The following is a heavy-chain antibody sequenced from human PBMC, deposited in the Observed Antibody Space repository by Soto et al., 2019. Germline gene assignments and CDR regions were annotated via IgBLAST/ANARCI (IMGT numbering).Heavy chain of an antibody. Sequence: SETLSLTCAVYGGSFSGYYWSWIRQPPGKGLEWIGEINHSGSTNYNPSLKSRVTISVDTSKNQFSLKLSSVTAADTAVYYCARDKITIFGYYYYGMDVWGQGTTVTVSS. D-gene: IGHD3-3*01. V-gene: IGHV4-34*01. CDR1: GGSFSGYY. CDR2: INHSGST. J-gene: IGHJ6*02. CDR3: ARDKITIFGYYYYGMDV.